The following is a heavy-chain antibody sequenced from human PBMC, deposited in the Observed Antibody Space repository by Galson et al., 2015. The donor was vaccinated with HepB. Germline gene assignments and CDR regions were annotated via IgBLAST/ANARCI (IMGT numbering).Heavy chain of an antibody. D-gene: IGHD3-3*01. CDR2: INPSPGYT. CDR3: ARDVERFYDFWSGPLGASDI. Sequence: SVKVSCKASGYAFNTYYIHWVRQAPGQGLEWMGVINPSPGYTTYAQKFQGRLTLTRDTSTSTVYMGLSSLRSEDTAVYYCARDVERFYDFWSGPLGASDIWGQGTMVTVSS. CDR1: GYAFNTYY. J-gene: IGHJ3*02. V-gene: IGHV1-46*02.